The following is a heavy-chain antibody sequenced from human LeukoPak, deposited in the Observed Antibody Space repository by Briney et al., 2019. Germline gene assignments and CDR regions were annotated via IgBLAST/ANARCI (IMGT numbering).Heavy chain of an antibody. CDR1: GGSISSSSYY. CDR2: IYYSGST. D-gene: IGHD6-13*01. Sequence: PSETLSLTCTVSGGSISSSSYYWGWIRQPPGKGLEWIGSIYYSGSTYYNPSLKSRVTISVDTSKNQFSLKLSSVTAADTAVYYCARVGIAAAANDYWGQGALVTVSS. J-gene: IGHJ4*02. V-gene: IGHV4-39*07. CDR3: ARVGIAAAANDY.